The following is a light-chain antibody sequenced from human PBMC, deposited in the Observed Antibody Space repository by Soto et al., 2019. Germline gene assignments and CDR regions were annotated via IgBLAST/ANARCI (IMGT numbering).Light chain of an antibody. V-gene: IGKV1-33*01. J-gene: IGKJ5*01. CDR2: DAS. Sequence: DIQMTQSPSSLSASVGDRVTITCRARQDISNYLNWYQQRPGKAPKLLIYDASNLKRGVPSRFSGTRSATHFTFAITSLQPEDVATYYGQQSDSLPNTFGQRTRLEI. CDR1: QDISNY. CDR3: QQSDSLPNT.